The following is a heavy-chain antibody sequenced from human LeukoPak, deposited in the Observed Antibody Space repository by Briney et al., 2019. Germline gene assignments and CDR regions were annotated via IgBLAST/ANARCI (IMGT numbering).Heavy chain of an antibody. CDR3: ARHIIDDHTFDY. CDR2: IYTSGTT. Sequence: PSETLSLTCTVSGGAINSGSHYWSWIRQSAGKGLEWIGRIYTSGTTNSNPSLKSRVTISVDTSKNQFSLKLSSVTAADTAVYYCARHIIDDHTFDYWGQGTLVTVSS. D-gene: IGHD2-21*01. V-gene: IGHV4-61*02. CDR1: GGAINSGSHY. J-gene: IGHJ4*02.